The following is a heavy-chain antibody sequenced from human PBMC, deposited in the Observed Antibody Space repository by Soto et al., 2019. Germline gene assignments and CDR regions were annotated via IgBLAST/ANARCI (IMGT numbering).Heavy chain of an antibody. D-gene: IGHD2-15*01. V-gene: IGHV3-13*01. J-gene: IGHJ4*02. CDR1: GFTFSGFD. Sequence: GGSLRLSCEASGFTFSGFDMHWVRQPTGKGLEWVSTIGTSGDTYYAVSVKGRFTISRDNAKNSLSLRMNSLRAGDTAVYFCARGQEVGAHFFDTWGQGTQVTVSS. CDR2: IGTSGDT. CDR3: ARGQEVGAHFFDT.